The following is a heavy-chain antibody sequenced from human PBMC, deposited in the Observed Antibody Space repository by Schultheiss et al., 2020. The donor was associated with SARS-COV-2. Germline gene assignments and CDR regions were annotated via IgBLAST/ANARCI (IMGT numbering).Heavy chain of an antibody. V-gene: IGHV1-18*01. J-gene: IGHJ3*02. CDR3: ARVVVVVPAAIGDAFDI. CDR2: ISAYNGNT. D-gene: IGHD2-2*01. CDR1: GGTFSSYA. Sequence: GESLKISCKASGGTFSSYAISWVRQAPGQGLEWMGWISAYNGNTNYAQKLQGRVTMTTDTSTSTAYMELRSLRSDDTAVYYCARVVVVVPAAIGDAFDIWGQGTMVTVSS.